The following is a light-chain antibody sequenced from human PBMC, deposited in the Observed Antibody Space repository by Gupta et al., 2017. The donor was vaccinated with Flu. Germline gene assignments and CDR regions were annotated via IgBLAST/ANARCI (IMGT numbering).Light chain of an antibody. CDR2: DTN. J-gene: IGLJ3*02. V-gene: IGLV7-46*01. CDR1: PGPVTTRPS. CDR3: CLTYDGPWV. Sequence: QAVVTQQPSLTLSPRGTVTLTCTPTPGPVTTRPSPYWFQQKPGQAPRTLIYDTNTKHSWKPARCSGSRLGGKAALTLSGAQPEDEADYDCCLTYDGPWVFGGGTKLTVL.